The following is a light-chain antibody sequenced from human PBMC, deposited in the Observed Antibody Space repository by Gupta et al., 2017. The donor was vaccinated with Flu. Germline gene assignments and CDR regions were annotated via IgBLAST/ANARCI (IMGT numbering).Light chain of an antibody. Sequence: PSAEAASIKDRVTISCRATQNNSNYLAWYQQKPGQRPKLLISAASTTQSGVPARFSGSGFGTDFTLTISSLQPEDVATYYCQQYNIAPVEFGEGTKVEIK. CDR2: AAS. J-gene: IGKJ4*02. CDR1: QNNSNY. CDR3: QQYNIAPVE. V-gene: IGKV1-27*01.